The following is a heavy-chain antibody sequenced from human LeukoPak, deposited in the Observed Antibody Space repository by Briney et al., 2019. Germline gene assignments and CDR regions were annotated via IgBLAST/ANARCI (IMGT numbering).Heavy chain of an antibody. CDR2: IFYSGST. CDR1: GGSINSYY. Sequence: SETLSLTCTVSGGSINSYYWSWIRQPPGKGLEWIGYIFYSGSTNYNPSPKSRVTISVDTSKNQFSLKLSSVTAADTAVYYCARSDSGWNPYFQHWGQGTLVTVSS. D-gene: IGHD6-19*01. J-gene: IGHJ1*01. CDR3: ARSDSGWNPYFQH. V-gene: IGHV4-59*01.